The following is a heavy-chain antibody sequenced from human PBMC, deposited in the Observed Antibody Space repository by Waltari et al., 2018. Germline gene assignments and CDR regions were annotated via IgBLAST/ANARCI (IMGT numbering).Heavy chain of an antibody. CDR1: GFSFIRYA. CDR3: AKVGGIAAAEFQFDF. D-gene: IGHD6-13*01. Sequence: EVQLLESGGGLVQPGGSMRLSCAASGFSFIRYAMGWVRQAPGKGLYCVSSISGPGLTTFYADSVKGRFSISRDNSKNTLYLQINGLRADDTAVYYCAKVGGIAAAEFQFDFWGRGTLVTVSS. J-gene: IGHJ4*02. V-gene: IGHV3-23*01. CDR2: ISGPGLTT.